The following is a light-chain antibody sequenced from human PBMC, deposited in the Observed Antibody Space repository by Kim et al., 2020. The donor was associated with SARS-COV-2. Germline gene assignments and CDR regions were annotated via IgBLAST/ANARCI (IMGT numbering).Light chain of an antibody. CDR3: QQYDRSPYT. J-gene: IGKJ2*01. Sequence: LSPGERATLSCRASQSVASNHLAWFQQKPGQAPRLLIYGTSSRATGIPDRFSASESGTDFTLTISRLEPEDFAVYYCQQYDRSPYTFGQETKLEI. CDR1: QSVASNH. CDR2: GTS. V-gene: IGKV3-20*01.